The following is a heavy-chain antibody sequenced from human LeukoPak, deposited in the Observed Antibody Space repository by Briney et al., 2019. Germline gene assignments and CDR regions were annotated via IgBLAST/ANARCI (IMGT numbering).Heavy chain of an antibody. J-gene: IGHJ5*02. CDR1: GYTFTSYD. V-gene: IGHV1-8*01. D-gene: IGHD6-13*01. CDR2: MNPNSGNT. CDR3: AMAAAGTSWFDP. Sequence: ASVKVSCKASGYTFTSYDINWVRQATGQGLEWMGWMNPNSGNTGYAQKFQGRVTMTRNTSISTAYMELSSLRSEDTAVYYCAMAAAGTSWFDPWGQGTLVTVSS.